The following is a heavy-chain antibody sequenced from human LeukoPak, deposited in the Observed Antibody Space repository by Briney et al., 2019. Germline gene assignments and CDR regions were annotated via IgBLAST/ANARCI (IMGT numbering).Heavy chain of an antibody. V-gene: IGHV3-73*01. D-gene: IGHD6-13*01. CDR3: TTLSISSSYD. J-gene: IGHJ4*02. CDR1: GFTFSGSA. CDR2: IRSKANSYAT. Sequence: GGSLTLSCAPTGFTFSGSAMHWVRQASGKGREWVGRIRSKANSYATAYAASVKGRFPIPREDSNNTAYLQMNSLKTEDTAVYYCTTLSISSSYDWGQGTLVTVSS.